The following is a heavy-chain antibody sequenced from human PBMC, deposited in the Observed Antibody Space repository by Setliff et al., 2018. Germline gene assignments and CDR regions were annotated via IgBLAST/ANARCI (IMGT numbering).Heavy chain of an antibody. CDR2: IKGKTDGLTT. V-gene: IGHV3-15*01. J-gene: IGHJ6*03. CDR1: GFTFTNAW. Sequence: AGGSLRLSCAASGFTFTNAWMNWVRQAPGKGLEWVGRIKGKTDGLTTDYAAPVQGRFTISREDSKDTLYLQMNSLKTEDTAVYFCARVYCRHRCLVESYMDVWGTGTTVTVSS. D-gene: IGHD3-16*01. CDR3: ARVYCRHRCLVESYMDV.